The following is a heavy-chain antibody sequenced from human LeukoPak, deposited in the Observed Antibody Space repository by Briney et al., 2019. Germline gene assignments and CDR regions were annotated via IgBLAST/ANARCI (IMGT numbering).Heavy chain of an antibody. CDR3: ARGRVGVDY. V-gene: IGHV1-18*01. J-gene: IGHJ4*02. Sequence: ASVKVSCKASGYTFTSYGISWVREAPGPGLEWMGWISAYNCNPNYAQKLQGRVTMTTDTSTSTAYTEVRSLRSDDTAVYYCARGRVGVDYWGQGTLVTVSS. CDR2: ISAYNCNP. D-gene: IGHD1-26*01. CDR1: GYTFTSYG.